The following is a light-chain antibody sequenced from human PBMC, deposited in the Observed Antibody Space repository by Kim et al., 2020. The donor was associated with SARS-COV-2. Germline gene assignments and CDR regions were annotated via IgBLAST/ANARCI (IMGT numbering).Light chain of an antibody. Sequence: LSPGERATLSCRASQRTTYIAWYQQRPGQALRLLIYGASSRAIGIPDRFSGSVSETDFTLTISRLEPEDFGVYYCQQYGSSPPITFGQGTRLEIK. CDR2: GAS. CDR3: QQYGSSPPIT. J-gene: IGKJ5*01. V-gene: IGKV3-20*01. CDR1: QRTTY.